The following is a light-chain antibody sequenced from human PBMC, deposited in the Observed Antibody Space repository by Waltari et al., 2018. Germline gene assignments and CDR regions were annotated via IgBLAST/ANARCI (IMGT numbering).Light chain of an antibody. Sequence: DIQMTQSPSSLSASIGDTITVTCPASQNIRKYLNWYQQKPAKAPKLLIFGASSLPRGVPSRFSGSASGTEFTLTITNLQPDDFATYFCQQSFSSPWTFGQGTTVEIK. V-gene: IGKV1-39*01. CDR3: QQSFSSPWT. J-gene: IGKJ1*01. CDR1: QNIRKY. CDR2: GAS.